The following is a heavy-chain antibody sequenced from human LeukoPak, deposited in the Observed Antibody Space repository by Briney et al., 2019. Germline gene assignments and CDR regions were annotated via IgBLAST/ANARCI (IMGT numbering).Heavy chain of an antibody. J-gene: IGHJ6*03. Sequence: ASVKVSCKASGYTFTSYGISWVRQAPGQGLVWMGWISAYNGNTNYAQKLQGRVTMTTDTSTSTAYMEMRSLRSDDTAVYYCARGGDSSGWSYYYYYMDVWGKGTTVTVSS. V-gene: IGHV1-18*01. CDR1: GYTFTSYG. CDR2: ISAYNGNT. D-gene: IGHD6-19*01. CDR3: ARGGDSSGWSYYYYYMDV.